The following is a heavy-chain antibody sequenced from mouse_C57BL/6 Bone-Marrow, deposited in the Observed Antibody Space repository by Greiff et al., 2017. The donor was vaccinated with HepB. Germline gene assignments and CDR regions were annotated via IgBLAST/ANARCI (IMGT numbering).Heavy chain of an antibody. V-gene: IGHV1-81*01. D-gene: IGHD4-1*01. CDR1: GYTFTSYG. Sequence: QVQLQQSGAELARPGASVKLSCKASGYTFTSYGISWVKQRTGQSLEWIGEINPRSGNTYYNEKFKGKATLTADKSSSTAYMELRSLTSEDSAVYFCARELGRGYWGQGTTLTVSS. J-gene: IGHJ2*01. CDR3: ARELGRGY. CDR2: INPRSGNT.